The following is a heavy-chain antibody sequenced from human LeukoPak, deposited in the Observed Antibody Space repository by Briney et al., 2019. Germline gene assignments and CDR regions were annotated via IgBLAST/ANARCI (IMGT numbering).Heavy chain of an antibody. CDR3: ARGRVVVVVEYYYYGMDV. J-gene: IGHJ6*02. CDR2: INHSGST. V-gene: IGHV4-34*01. D-gene: IGHD2-15*01. Sequence: SETLSLTCAVYGGSFSGYYWSWIRQPPGKGLEWIGEINHSGSTNYNPSLKSRVTISVDTSKNQFSLKLSSVTAADTAAYYCARGRVVVVVEYYYYGMDVWGQGTTVTVSS. CDR1: GGSFSGYY.